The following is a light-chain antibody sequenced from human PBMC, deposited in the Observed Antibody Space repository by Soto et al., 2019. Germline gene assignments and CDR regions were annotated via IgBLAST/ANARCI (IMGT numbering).Light chain of an antibody. V-gene: IGKV3-11*01. CDR1: QNVSSC. CDR3: QQRSNWPTWT. Sequence: EIVLTQSPATLSLSPGERATLSCRASQNVSSCLAWYQQKPGQAPRLLIYDASNRATGIPARFSGSGSGTDFTLTISSLEPEDFAVYYCQQRSNWPTWTFGQGTKVEI. J-gene: IGKJ1*01. CDR2: DAS.